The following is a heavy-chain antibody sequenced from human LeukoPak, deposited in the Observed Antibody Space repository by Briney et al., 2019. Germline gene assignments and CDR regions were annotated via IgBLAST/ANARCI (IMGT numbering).Heavy chain of an antibody. CDR3: ARMGYCSGGSCYIEDDAFDI. V-gene: IGHV4-59*01. CDR1: GGSFSGYY. Sequence: KPSEILSLTCAVYGGSFSGYYWSWIRQPPGKGLEWIGYIYYSGSTNYNPSLKSRVTISVDTSKNQFSLKLSSVTAADTAVYYCARMGYCSGGSCYIEDDAFDIWGQGTMVTVSS. D-gene: IGHD2-15*01. CDR2: IYYSGST. J-gene: IGHJ3*02.